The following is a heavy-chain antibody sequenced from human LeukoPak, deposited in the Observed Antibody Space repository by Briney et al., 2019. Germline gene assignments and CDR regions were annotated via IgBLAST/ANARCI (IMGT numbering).Heavy chain of an antibody. Sequence: PGGSLRLSCAASGFIFSSYEMNWVRQAPGKGLEWVANIKQDGSEKYYVDSVKGRFTISRDNAKNSLYLQMNSLRAEDTAVYYCARVGSSWSFDYWGQGTLVTVSS. CDR3: ARVGSSWSFDY. J-gene: IGHJ4*02. CDR2: IKQDGSEK. CDR1: GFIFSSYE. D-gene: IGHD6-13*01. V-gene: IGHV3-7*01.